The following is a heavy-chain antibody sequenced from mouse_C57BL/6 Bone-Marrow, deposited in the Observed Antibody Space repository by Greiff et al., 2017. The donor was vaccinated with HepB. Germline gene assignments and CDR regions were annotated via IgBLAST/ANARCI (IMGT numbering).Heavy chain of an antibody. CDR2: INYDGSRT. D-gene: IGHD1-1*01. V-gene: IGHV5-16*01. J-gene: IGHJ1*03. CDR1: GFTFSDYY. CDR3: AREGDYYGSSYSYWYFDV. Sequence: EVHLVESEGGLVQPGSSMKLSCTASGFTFSDYYMAWVRQVPEKGLEWVANINYDGSRTYYLASLKSRFIISRDNAKNILYLKMSSLKSEDTATYYWAREGDYYGSSYSYWYFDVWGTGTTVTVSS.